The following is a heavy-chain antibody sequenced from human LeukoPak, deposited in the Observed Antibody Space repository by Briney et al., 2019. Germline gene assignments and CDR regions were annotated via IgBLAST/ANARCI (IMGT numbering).Heavy chain of an antibody. D-gene: IGHD3-22*01. CDR2: IDWDNDK. CDR3: ARGYYDTSAYIDY. Sequence: SGPALVKPTQTLTLTCSFSGFSLSTGGMCVSWIRQPPGKALEWLARIDWDNDKYYSTSLKTRLTISKDTSKNQVVLTMANMDPVDTATYYCARGYYDTSAYIDYWGQGTLVTVSS. J-gene: IGHJ4*02. CDR1: GFSLSTGGMC. V-gene: IGHV2-70*11.